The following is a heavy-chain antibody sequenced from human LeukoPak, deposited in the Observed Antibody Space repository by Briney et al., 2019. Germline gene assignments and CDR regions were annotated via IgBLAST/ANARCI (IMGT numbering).Heavy chain of an antibody. V-gene: IGHV4-4*02. CDR3: AFRNGRALS. Sequence: SETLSLTCAVSGDSIDSPNWWTWVRQTPEKGLEWIGEIWHSEGTNYNPSLKSRVSISIDKSANQFSLRLTSVTAADTAIYYCAFRNGRALSWGQGALVTVSS. D-gene: IGHD2-8*01. CDR1: GDSIDSPNW. CDR2: IWHSEGT. J-gene: IGHJ5*02.